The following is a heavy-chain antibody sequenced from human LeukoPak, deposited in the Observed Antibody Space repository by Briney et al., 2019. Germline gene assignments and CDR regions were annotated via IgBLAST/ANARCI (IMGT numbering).Heavy chain of an antibody. D-gene: IGHD3-22*01. CDR2: ISGSSGST. CDR3: AKARLVVSSPSDAFDI. V-gene: IGHV3-23*01. J-gene: IGHJ3*02. Sequence: PGGSLRPSCAASGFTFSSSAMSWVRQAPGKGLEWVSTISGSSGSTYYADSVKGRFTISRDNSKNTLYLQMNSLRAEDTAVYYCAKARLVVSSPSDAFDIWGQGTMVTASS. CDR1: GFTFSSSA.